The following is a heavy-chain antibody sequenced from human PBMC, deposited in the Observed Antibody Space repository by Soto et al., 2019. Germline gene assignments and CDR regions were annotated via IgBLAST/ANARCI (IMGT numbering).Heavy chain of an antibody. CDR1: GFTFSTYG. CDR3: AKGHRDDLVGATTGGWYFHL. J-gene: IGHJ2*01. Sequence: QVQLVESGGGVVQPGRSLRLSCAASGFTFSTYGMHWVRQAPGKGLEWVAVISYDGSNKYYANSVKGRFTISRDNSKNTLYLQMNSLRAEDTAVYYCAKGHRDDLVGATTGGWYFHLWGRGTLVTVSS. D-gene: IGHD1-26*01. V-gene: IGHV3-30*18. CDR2: ISYDGSNK.